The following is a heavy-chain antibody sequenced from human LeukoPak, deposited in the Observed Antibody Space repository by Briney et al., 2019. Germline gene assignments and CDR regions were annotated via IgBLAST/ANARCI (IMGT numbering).Heavy chain of an antibody. CDR2: INSDGSST. CDR1: GLIFSNYW. D-gene: IGHD3-16*01. CDR3: TTGGAQYYDY. V-gene: IGHV3-74*01. Sequence: GGSLRLSFAASGLIFSNYWMHWVRQVPGKGLVWVSRINSDGSSTIYADSVKGRFTISRDNAKNTVVLQMNSLSAEDTAVYYCTTGGAQYYDYWGQGTVVTVSS. J-gene: IGHJ4*02.